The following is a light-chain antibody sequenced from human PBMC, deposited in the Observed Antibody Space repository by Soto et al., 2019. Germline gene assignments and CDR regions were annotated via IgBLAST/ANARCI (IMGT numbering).Light chain of an antibody. CDR2: EVN. V-gene: IGLV2-18*01. CDR3: SLYTTASSRVV. Sequence: QSALTQPPSVSRSPGQSVTITCTGTSSDVGTYNRVSWYQQPPGTAPKLIIYEVNNRPSGVPDRFSGSKSGNTASLTISGLQAEDEADYHCSLYTTASSRVVFGGGTKLTVL. J-gene: IGLJ2*01. CDR1: SSDVGTYNR.